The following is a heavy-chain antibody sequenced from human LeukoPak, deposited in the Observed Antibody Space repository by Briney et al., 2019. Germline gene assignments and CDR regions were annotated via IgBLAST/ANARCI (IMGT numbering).Heavy chain of an antibody. CDR2: IIPILGIA. J-gene: IGHJ3*02. D-gene: IGHD3-10*02. CDR3: AGVRGVIGLGAFDI. V-gene: IGHV1-69*04. CDR1: GGTFSSYA. Sequence: SVKVSCKASGGTFSSYAISWVRQAPGQGLEWMGRIIPILGIANYAQKFQGRVTITADKSTSTAYMELSSLRSEDAAVYYCAGVRGVIGLGAFDIWGQGTMVTVSS.